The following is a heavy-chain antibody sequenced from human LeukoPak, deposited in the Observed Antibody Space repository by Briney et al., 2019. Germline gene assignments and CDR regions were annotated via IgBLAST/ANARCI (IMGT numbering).Heavy chain of an antibody. D-gene: IGHD6-19*01. CDR3: AKFNSGWTYEDY. CDR1: GFTFSSYA. Sequence: GRSLRLSCAASGFTFSSYAMHWVRQAPGKGLEWVAVISYDGSNKYYADSVKGRFTISRDNSKNTLYLQMNSLRAEDTAVYYCAKFNSGWTYEDYWGQGTLVTVSS. J-gene: IGHJ4*02. V-gene: IGHV3-30-3*01. CDR2: ISYDGSNK.